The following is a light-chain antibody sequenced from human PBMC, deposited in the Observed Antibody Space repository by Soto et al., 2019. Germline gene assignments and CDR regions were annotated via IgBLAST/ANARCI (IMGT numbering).Light chain of an antibody. J-gene: IGLJ3*02. V-gene: IGLV2-8*01. CDR1: SSDVGGQNY. CDR2: EVN. Sequence: QSALTQPPSASGSPGQAVTISCTGTSSDVGGQNYVSWYQQHPGKAPKVMIYEVNKRPSGVPDRFSGSKSGNTASLTISGLKPEDEGDYYCKSYTGINNWVFGGGTKLAV. CDR3: KSYTGINNWV.